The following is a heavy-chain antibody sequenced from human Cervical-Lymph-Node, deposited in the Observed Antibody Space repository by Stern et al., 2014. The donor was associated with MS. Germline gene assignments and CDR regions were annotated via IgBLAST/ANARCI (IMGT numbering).Heavy chain of an antibody. Sequence: EVQLVESGGGLVQPGGSLRLSCAASGLTFSTYALRWVRQAPGKGLEWVSTISVSGGSTSSADSVKGRFTLSRDNSKNTLYLHMSSLRPEDTAVYFCASNPVNTFGFVYRYFDYWGQGTLVTVSP. CDR3: ASNPVNTFGFVYRYFDY. CDR2: ISVSGGST. CDR1: GLTFSTYA. D-gene: IGHD3-9*01. J-gene: IGHJ4*02. V-gene: IGHV3-23*04.